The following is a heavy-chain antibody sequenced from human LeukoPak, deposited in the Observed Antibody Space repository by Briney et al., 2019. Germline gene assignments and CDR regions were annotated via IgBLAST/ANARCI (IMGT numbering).Heavy chain of an antibody. CDR1: GFTFSSYA. Sequence: GGSLRLSCAASGFTFSSYAMSWVRQAPGKGLEWVSAISGSGGSTYYADSVKGRFTISRDNSKNTLYLQMNSLRAQDTAVYYCAKDAPVNIVVVPAANSWGQGTLVTVSS. CDR2: ISGSGGST. D-gene: IGHD2-2*01. J-gene: IGHJ4*02. CDR3: AKDAPVNIVVVPAANS. V-gene: IGHV3-23*01.